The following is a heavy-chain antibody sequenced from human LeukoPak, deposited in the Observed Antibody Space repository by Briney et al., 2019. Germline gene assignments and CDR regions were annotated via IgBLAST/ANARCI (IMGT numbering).Heavy chain of an antibody. CDR3: ARVHRRADNSGYYYEDWYFDL. Sequence: SETLSLTCTVSGGSISYNYWTWIRQPAGKGLEWIGRIYISGDNNYKPWGSTNYNRSLNSRVTMSVDSSENQHTLKFNSVPAADTAVYYCARVHRRADNSGYYYEDWYFDLWGRGTLVTVSS. D-gene: IGHD3-22*01. V-gene: IGHV4-4*07. CDR1: GGSISYNY. CDR2: IYISGDNNYKPWGST. J-gene: IGHJ2*01.